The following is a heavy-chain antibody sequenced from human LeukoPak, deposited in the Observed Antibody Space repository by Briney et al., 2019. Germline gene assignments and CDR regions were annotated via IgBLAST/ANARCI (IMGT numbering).Heavy chain of an antibody. CDR1: GGSISSYY. D-gene: IGHD2-15*01. CDR2: IYYSGST. J-gene: IGHJ6*02. CDR3: ARTSSCSGGSCGEQYYGMDV. V-gene: IGHV4-59*08. Sequence: SETLSLTCTVPGGSISSYYWSWIRQPPGKGLEWIGYIYYSGSTNYNPSLKSRVTISVDTSKNQFSLKLSSVTAADTAVYYCARTSSCSGGSCGEQYYGMDVWGRGTTVTVSS.